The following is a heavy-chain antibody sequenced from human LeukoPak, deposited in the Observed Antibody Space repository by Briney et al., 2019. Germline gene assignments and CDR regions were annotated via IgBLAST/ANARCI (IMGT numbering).Heavy chain of an antibody. Sequence: SETLSLTCTVSGGSISSGDYYWGWIRQPPGKGLEWIGSIYYSGSTYYNPPLKSRVTISVDMSKNQFSLNLSSVTAADTAVYYCASVGTTVTSSDYWGQGTLVTVSS. CDR2: IYYSGST. J-gene: IGHJ4*02. CDR3: ASVGTTVTSSDY. CDR1: GGSISSGDYY. D-gene: IGHD4-17*01. V-gene: IGHV4-39*01.